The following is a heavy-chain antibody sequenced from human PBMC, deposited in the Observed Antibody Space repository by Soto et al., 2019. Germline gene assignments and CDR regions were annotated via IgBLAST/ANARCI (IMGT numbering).Heavy chain of an antibody. CDR3: TRDQGDFWSGHLDYYYMDV. Sequence: PGGSLRLSCTASGFTFGDYAMSWFRQAPGKGLEWVGFIRSKAYGGTTEYAESVKGRFTISRDDSKSIAYLQMNSLKTEDTAVYYCTRDQGDFWSGHLDYYYMDVWGKGTTVTVSS. D-gene: IGHD3-3*01. V-gene: IGHV3-49*03. CDR2: IRSKAYGGTT. CDR1: GFTFGDYA. J-gene: IGHJ6*03.